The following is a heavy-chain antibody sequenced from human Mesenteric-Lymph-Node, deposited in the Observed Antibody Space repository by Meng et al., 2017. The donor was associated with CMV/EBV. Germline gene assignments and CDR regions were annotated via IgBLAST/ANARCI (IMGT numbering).Heavy chain of an antibody. V-gene: IGHV4-39*01. CDR3: ARHEAYFYGSGLDY. J-gene: IGHJ4*02. D-gene: IGHD3-10*01. Sequence: SETLSLTCTVSGDSVSSSYYWGWVRQPPGKGLEWVGSSFYNGITNYNPSLKSRLAIFVDTSKNEFSLKLTSVTAADTAVYYCARHEAYFYGSGLDYWGQGILVTVSS. CDR1: GDSVSSSYY. CDR2: SFYNGIT.